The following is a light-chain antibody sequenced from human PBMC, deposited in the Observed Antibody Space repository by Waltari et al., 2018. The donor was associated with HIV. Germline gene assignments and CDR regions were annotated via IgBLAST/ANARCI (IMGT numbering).Light chain of an antibody. CDR2: EDS. J-gene: IGLJ2*01. CDR1: ALPKKY. Sequence: SYELTQPPSVSVSPGQTARITCSGDALPKKYAYWYQQKSGQAPVLVIYEDSKRPSGIPEIFSGSSSGTMATLTISGAQVEDEADYYCYSTDNSSNHRGVFGGGTKLTVL. CDR3: YSTDNSSNHRGV. V-gene: IGLV3-10*01.